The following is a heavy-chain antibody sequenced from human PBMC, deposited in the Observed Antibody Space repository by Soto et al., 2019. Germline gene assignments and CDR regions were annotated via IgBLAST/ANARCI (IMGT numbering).Heavy chain of an antibody. J-gene: IGHJ3*02. CDR3: ATFLRAVVGTPYDAFDI. D-gene: IGHD6-19*01. CDR1: AVSFVSHD. Sequence: QLLESGGGLVQPGGSLRLSCEASAVSFVSHDMGWVRLAPGKGLEWVATTSGSGGSTHYADSVKGRFTVSRDNFRTSLFLQMNSLTAEDTAIYYCATFLRAVVGTPYDAFDIWGPGTMVTVSS. CDR2: TSGSGGST. V-gene: IGHV3-23*01.